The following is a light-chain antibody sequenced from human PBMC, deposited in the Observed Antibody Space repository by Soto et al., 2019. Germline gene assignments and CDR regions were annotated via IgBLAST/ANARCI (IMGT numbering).Light chain of an antibody. CDR2: EVN. Sequence: QSALTQPPSASGSPGQSVAISCTGTSRDVGASDYVSWYQQHSGKAPKLLLYEVNKRPSGVPDRFSGSKPGNTASLTVSALQADDEADYYCLSHSGSSNVLGTGTKLTVL. CDR1: SRDVGASDY. CDR3: LSHSGSSNV. J-gene: IGLJ1*01. V-gene: IGLV2-8*01.